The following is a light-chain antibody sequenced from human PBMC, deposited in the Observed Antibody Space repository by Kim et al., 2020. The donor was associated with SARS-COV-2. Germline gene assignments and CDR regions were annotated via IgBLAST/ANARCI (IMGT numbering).Light chain of an antibody. J-gene: IGLJ2*01. CDR2: YDS. CDR3: QGWDSSSDHVV. V-gene: IGLV3-21*04. CDR1: NIGSKS. Sequence: SYELTKPPSVSVAPGKTARITCGGNNIGSKSVHWYQQKPGQAPVLVIYYDSDRPSGIPERFSGSNSGNTATLTISRVEAGDEADYYCQGWDSSSDHVVFG.